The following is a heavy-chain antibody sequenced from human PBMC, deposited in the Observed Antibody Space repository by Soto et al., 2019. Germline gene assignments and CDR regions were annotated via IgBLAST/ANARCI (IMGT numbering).Heavy chain of an antibody. V-gene: IGHV4-4*02. CDR3: ARSAGWYAVHS. J-gene: IGHJ4*02. CDR1: GDSVSSPYW. CDR2: VFHTGTT. D-gene: IGHD6-19*01. Sequence: QVQLQESGPGLVKPSGTLFLTCAVSGDSVSSPYWWCWVRQPPGKGLEWIGEVFHTGTTSYNPSLRSRVTISMDKSNNQFSLDLSSVTAADTAVYYCARSAGWYAVHSWGPGTLVVVSS.